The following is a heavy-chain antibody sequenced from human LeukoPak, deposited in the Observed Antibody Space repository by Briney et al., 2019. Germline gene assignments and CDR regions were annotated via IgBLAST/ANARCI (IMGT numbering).Heavy chain of an antibody. V-gene: IGHV4-34*01. CDR1: GGSFKDNY. Sequence: PSETLSLTCAVYGGSFKDNYWSWIRQPPGKGLEWIGSVYNSGSTYYNPSLKSRVTISVDTSKNQFSLELSSVTAADTAVYYCARHVKLDSYGSGHPDYWGQGTLVTVSS. D-gene: IGHD3-10*01. CDR3: ARHVKLDSYGSGHPDY. CDR2: VYNSGST. J-gene: IGHJ4*02.